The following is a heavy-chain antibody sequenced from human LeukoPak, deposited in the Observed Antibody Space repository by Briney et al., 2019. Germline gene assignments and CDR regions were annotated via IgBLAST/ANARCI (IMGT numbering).Heavy chain of an antibody. V-gene: IGHV3-66*02. D-gene: IGHD2-2*01. CDR3: ASPPVSRPAFYYMDV. CDR1: GFTVSGNY. J-gene: IGHJ6*03. Sequence: GGSLRLSCAVSGFTVSGNYMIWVRQAPGKGLEWVSVIYSTGSTYYADSVRVRFTISRDSSKNSLYLQMNSLRAEDTAVYYCASPPVSRPAFYYMDVWGKGTTVTVSS. CDR2: IYSTGST.